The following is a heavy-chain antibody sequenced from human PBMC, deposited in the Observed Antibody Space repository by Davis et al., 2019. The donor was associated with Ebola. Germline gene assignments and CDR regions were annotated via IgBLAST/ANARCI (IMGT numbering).Heavy chain of an antibody. V-gene: IGHV3-21*01. CDR1: GFTFSSYG. CDR2: ISSSSSYI. D-gene: IGHD3-10*01. Sequence: GGSLRLSCAASGFTFSSYGMHWVRQAPGKGLEWVSSISSSSSYIYYADSVKGRFTISRDNAKNSLYLQMNSLRAEDTAVYYCARDGEANRWFGELLSVPGWFDPWGQGTLVTVSS. J-gene: IGHJ5*02. CDR3: ARDGEANRWFGELLSVPGWFDP.